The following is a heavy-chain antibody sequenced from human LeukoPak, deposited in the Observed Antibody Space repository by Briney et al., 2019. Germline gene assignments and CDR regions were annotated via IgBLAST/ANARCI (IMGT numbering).Heavy chain of an antibody. CDR3: AKDHKRSVITMGDY. Sequence: GGSLRLSCTASGFPFSSYGMHWVRQAPGKGLEWVAVIRHDGSNKYYADSVKGRFIISRDNSKNTLDLQMNSLRAEDTAVYYCAKDHKRSVITMGDYWGQGTLVTVSS. D-gene: IGHD3-3*01. CDR1: GFPFSSYG. J-gene: IGHJ4*02. V-gene: IGHV3-30*02. CDR2: IRHDGSNK.